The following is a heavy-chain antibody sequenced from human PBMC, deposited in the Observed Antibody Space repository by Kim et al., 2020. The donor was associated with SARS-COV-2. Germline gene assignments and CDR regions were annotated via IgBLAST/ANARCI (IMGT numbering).Heavy chain of an antibody. V-gene: IGHV4-30-2*04. CDR3: AREWGEADRRDTATDFDY. J-gene: IGHJ4*02. Sequence: RKSRVGISADTSKNQFSVKLSSVTAADTAVYYCAREWGEADRRDTATDFDYWGQGTLVTVSS. D-gene: IGHD5-18*01.